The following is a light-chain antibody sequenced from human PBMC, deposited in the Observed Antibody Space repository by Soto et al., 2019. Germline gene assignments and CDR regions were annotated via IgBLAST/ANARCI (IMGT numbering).Light chain of an antibody. CDR1: NSNLGAGYD. Sequence: QSVLTQPPSVSGAPGQGVTITCTGNNSNLGAGYDVHWYQQLPGAAPKLVIFGNRNRPSGVPERFSGSKSGTSASLAITGLQAEDEADYYCQAYDYSLTAFVFGGGTKLTVL. V-gene: IGLV1-40*01. CDR2: GNR. J-gene: IGLJ3*02. CDR3: QAYDYSLTAFV.